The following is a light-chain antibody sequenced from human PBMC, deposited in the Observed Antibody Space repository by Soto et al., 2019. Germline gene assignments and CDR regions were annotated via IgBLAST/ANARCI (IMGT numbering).Light chain of an antibody. CDR3: CSYAGGSGFVV. Sequence: QSALTQSPSASGSPGQSVTISCTGTSSDIGGYNSVSWYQQHPGKAPKVMIYDVTKRPSGVPDRFSGSKSGNTASLTVSALQAEDEAEYYCCSYAGGSGFVVFGGGTQLTVL. J-gene: IGLJ2*01. CDR1: SSDIGGYNS. V-gene: IGLV2-8*01. CDR2: DVT.